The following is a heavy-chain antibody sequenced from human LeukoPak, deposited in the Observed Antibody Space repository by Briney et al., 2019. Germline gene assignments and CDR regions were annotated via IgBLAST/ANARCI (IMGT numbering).Heavy chain of an antibody. CDR1: GFTFDDYG. CDR3: ARCPSRSPGDYYYYYIDV. D-gene: IGHD1-14*01. CDR2: INWNGCTK. J-gene: IGHJ6*03. V-gene: IGHV3-20*01. Sequence: GGSLRLSCASSGFTFDDYGMSWVRQVPGKGLEWVSGINWNGCTKGYADSVKGRFIISRDNAKNSLYLQMNSLRAEDTALYHCARCPSRSPGDYYYYYIDVWGKGTTVTVSS.